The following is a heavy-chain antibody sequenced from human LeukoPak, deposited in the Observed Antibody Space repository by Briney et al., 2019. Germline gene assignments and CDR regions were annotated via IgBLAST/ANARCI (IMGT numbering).Heavy chain of an antibody. CDR1: GYTFTSYD. Sequence: ASVKVSCKASGYTFTSYDINWVRQATGQGLEWMGWMNPNSGNTGYAQKFQGRVTMTRNTSISTAYMELSSLRSEDTAVYYCAREDKSRRAAAGDWGQGTLVTVSS. J-gene: IGHJ4*02. CDR3: AREDKSRRAAAGD. D-gene: IGHD6-13*01. CDR2: MNPNSGNT. V-gene: IGHV1-8*01.